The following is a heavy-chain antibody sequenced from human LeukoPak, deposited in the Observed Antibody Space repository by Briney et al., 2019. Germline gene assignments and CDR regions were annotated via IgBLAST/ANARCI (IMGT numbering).Heavy chain of an antibody. V-gene: IGHV3-53*01. Sequence: GGSLRLSCAASGFTFSSYAMSWVRQAPGKGLEWVSVIYSGGSTYYADSVKGRFTISRDNSKNTLYLQMNSLRAEDTAVYYWARVVVMAFDYWGQGTLVTVSS. CDR1: GFTFSSYA. CDR2: IYSGGST. J-gene: IGHJ4*02. D-gene: IGHD3-22*01. CDR3: ARVVVMAFDY.